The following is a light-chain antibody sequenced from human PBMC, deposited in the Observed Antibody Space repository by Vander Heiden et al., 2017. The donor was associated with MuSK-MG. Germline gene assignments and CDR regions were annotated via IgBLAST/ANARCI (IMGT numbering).Light chain of an antibody. Sequence: NFMLTQPHSVSESPGQTVTISCTRSRGSIASNYVQWYQQRPGSSPTPVIYEDNQRPSGVPDRFSGSIDSSSNSASLTISGLKTEDEADYYCQSYDSSNLVFGGGTKLTVL. CDR3: QSYDSSNLV. J-gene: IGLJ2*01. V-gene: IGLV6-57*01. CDR1: RGSIASNY. CDR2: EDN.